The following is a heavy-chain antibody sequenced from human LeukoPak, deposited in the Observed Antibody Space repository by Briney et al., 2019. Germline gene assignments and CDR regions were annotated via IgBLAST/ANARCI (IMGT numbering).Heavy chain of an antibody. Sequence: GGSLRLSCAASGFIFSSYWMTWVRQAPGKGLEWVANIKQGGSEKYYVDSVKGRFTISRDNAKNSLYLQTNSLRAEDTAVYYCASELYDSSGYFDYWGQGTLVTVSS. V-gene: IGHV3-7*04. CDR2: IKQGGSEK. CDR3: ASELYDSSGYFDY. J-gene: IGHJ4*02. D-gene: IGHD3-22*01. CDR1: GFIFSSYW.